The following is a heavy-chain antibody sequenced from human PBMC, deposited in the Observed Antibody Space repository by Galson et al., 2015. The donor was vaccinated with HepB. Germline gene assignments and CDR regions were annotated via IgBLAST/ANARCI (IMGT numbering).Heavy chain of an antibody. CDR2: IYYSGNS. D-gene: IGHD5-18*01. J-gene: IGHJ4*02. CDR1: GGSISSYY. CDR3: ARWGNSYGSYYFDY. Sequence: SETLSLTCTVSGGSISSYYWSWIRQPPGKGLEWIGFIYYSGNSIYNPSLKSRVTISVDASKNQFSLKLSSVTAADTAVYYCARWGNSYGSYYFDYWGQGTLVTVSS. V-gene: IGHV4-59*01.